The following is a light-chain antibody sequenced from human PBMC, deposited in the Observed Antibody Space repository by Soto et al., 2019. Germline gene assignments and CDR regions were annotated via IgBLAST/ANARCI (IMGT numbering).Light chain of an antibody. J-gene: IGLJ1*01. CDR2: GHS. CDR3: SSYTSSSIEYV. CDR1: SSNIRAGYD. V-gene: IGLV1-40*01. Sequence: QSVLTQPPSVSGAPGQRVTISCTGSSSNIRAGYDVHWYQQLPGTAHKLLIYGHSNRPSGVPDRFSGSKSGTAASLAITGVQAEDDADYYCSSYTSSSIEYVFRTGTKVTVL.